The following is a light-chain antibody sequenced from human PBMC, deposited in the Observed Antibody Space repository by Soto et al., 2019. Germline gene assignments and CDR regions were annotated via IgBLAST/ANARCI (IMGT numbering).Light chain of an antibody. V-gene: IGKV1-5*01. CDR1: QSIRSW. J-gene: IGKJ5*01. CDR3: QHADSFPLIT. CDR2: DAY. Sequence: DIQMTQSPSILSASVGDRVTITCRASQSIRSWLAWYQQKPGKAPKLLIYDAYSLESGVPSRFSGSGSGTDFTLTISSLQPEDFATYYCQHADSFPLITFGQGTRLEIK.